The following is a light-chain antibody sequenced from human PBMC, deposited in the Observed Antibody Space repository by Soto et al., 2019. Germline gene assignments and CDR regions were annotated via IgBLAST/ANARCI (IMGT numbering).Light chain of an antibody. CDR2: GAS. J-gene: IGKJ1*01. CDR1: QSVSNY. V-gene: IGKV3-15*01. Sequence: EILMTQSPATLSVSPGERATLSCRASQSVSNYLAWYQQIPGQPPRLLIYGASTRATGIPARFSGSGSGTEFTLTISSLQSEDFAVYYCQQYNNWPQTFGQGTKVDIK. CDR3: QQYNNWPQT.